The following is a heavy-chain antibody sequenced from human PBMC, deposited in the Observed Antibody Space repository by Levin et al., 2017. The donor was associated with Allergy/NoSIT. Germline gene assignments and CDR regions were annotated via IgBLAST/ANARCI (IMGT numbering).Heavy chain of an antibody. CDR1: GFTFSSYG. D-gene: IGHD3-10*01. CDR3: AKDYIDGSYYYYYGMDV. V-gene: IGHV3-30*18. J-gene: IGHJ6*02. CDR2: ISYDGSNK. Sequence: LSLTCAASGFTFSSYGMHWVRQAPGKGLEWVAVISYDGSNKYYADSVKGRFTISRDNSKNTLYLQMNSLRAGDTAVYYCAKDYIDGSYYYYYGMDVWGQGTTVTVSS.